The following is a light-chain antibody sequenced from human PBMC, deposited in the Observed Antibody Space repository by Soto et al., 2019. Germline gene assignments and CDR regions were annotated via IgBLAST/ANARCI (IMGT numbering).Light chain of an antibody. J-gene: IGKJ1*01. Sequence: VLTQSPGTLSLSPGERATLSCRASQSVTSSYLAWYQQKPGQAPRLLIYGASSRATGIPDRFSGSGSGTDFTRTIIRLEPEDFPVYSCQQYVTSPRTFGRGTKVEIK. CDR1: QSVTSSY. V-gene: IGKV3-20*01. CDR2: GAS. CDR3: QQYVTSPRT.